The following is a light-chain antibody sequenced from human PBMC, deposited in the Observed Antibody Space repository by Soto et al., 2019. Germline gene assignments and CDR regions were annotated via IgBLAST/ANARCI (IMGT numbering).Light chain of an antibody. CDR2: DAS. Sequence: EIVMTQSPATLSVSPGERVALSCRASQSVRSNFAWYQQKPGQAPRILIYDASTRATGIPARFRGSGSGTEFTLTISGLQSEDFGVYYCQQYNNWPYTFGQGTKLEIK. V-gene: IGKV3-15*01. CDR1: QSVRSN. CDR3: QQYNNWPYT. J-gene: IGKJ2*01.